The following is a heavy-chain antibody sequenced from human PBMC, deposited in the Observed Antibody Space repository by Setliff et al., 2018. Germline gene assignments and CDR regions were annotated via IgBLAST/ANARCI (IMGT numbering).Heavy chain of an antibody. Sequence: SETLSLTCTVSGDSISSGSYYWTRIRQPAGKGLEWIGHFHTGGSTNYNRSLRSRVSISVDTSKNQFSLKLSSVPAADTATYYCARSGPTVTFFRVLVISWWDPWGQGSLVTVSS. CDR3: ARSGPTVTFFRVLVISWWDP. J-gene: IGHJ5*02. D-gene: IGHD3-3*01. V-gene: IGHV4-61*09. CDR1: GDSISSGSYY. CDR2: FHTGGST.